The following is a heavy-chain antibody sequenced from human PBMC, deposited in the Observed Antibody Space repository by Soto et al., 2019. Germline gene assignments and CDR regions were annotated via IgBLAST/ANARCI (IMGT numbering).Heavy chain of an antibody. CDR3: TRNALQAAYSSSLVGGGNYYGMDV. V-gene: IGHV4-59*01. CDR2: IYYSGST. Sequence: SETLSLTCTVSGGSISSYYWSWIRQPPEKGLEWIGYIYYSGSTNYNPSLKSRVTISVDTSKNQFSLKLSSVTAADTAVYYCTRNALQAAYSSSLVGGGNYYGMDVWGQGTTVTVSS. D-gene: IGHD6-13*01. CDR1: GGSISSYY. J-gene: IGHJ6*02.